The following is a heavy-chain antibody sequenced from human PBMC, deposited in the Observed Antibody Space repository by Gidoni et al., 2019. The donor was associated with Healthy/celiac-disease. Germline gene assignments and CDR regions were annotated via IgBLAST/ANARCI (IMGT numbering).Heavy chain of an antibody. CDR2: IYYSGST. V-gene: IGHV4-59*01. CDR3: ARDSRGYFDY. J-gene: IGHJ4*02. Sequence: QVQLQESGPGLVKPSETLYLTCTVSGGSISSYYWSWIRQPPGKGLEWVGYIYYSGSTNYNPSLKSRVTISVDTSKNQFSLKLSPVTAADTAVYYCARDSRGYFDYWGQGTLVTVSS. CDR1: GGSISSYY.